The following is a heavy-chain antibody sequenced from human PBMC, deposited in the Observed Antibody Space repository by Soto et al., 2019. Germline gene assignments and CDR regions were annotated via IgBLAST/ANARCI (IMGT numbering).Heavy chain of an antibody. CDR1: GYTFTSYG. CDR3: ARDRLEANYGADQGAGYFDL. CDR2: INTFNGNT. J-gene: IGHJ2*01. V-gene: IGHV1-18*01. Sequence: HVQLVQSGAEVKTPGASVKVSCEASGYTFTSYGISWVRQAPGQGLEWIGWINTFNGNTSYAQNVQGRVSMTRETATSTDSMDLRSLSSDDTALYYCARDRLEANYGADQGAGYFDLWGRGTLVTVSS. D-gene: IGHD4-17*01.